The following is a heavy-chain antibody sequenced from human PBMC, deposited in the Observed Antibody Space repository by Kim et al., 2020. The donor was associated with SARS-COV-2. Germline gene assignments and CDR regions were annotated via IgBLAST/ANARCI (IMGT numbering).Heavy chain of an antibody. CDR3: ARGYGSGSYYNVGLYYYG. J-gene: IGHJ6*01. Sequence: SETLSLTCTVSGYSISSGYYWGWIRQPPGKGLEWIGSIYHSGSTYYNPSLKSRVTISVDTSKNQFSLKLSSVTAADTAVYYCARGYGSGSYYNVGLYYYG. V-gene: IGHV4-38-2*02. CDR1: GYSISSGYY. D-gene: IGHD3-10*01. CDR2: IYHSGST.